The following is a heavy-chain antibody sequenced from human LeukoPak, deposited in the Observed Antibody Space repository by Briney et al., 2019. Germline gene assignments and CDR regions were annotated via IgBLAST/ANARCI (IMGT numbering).Heavy chain of an antibody. V-gene: IGHV4-61*02. D-gene: IGHD3-22*01. CDR2: ISSSGST. CDR1: GGSISSGDYY. CDR3: ARGPYSYDSSGAFDI. J-gene: IGHJ3*02. Sequence: SETLSLTCSVSGGSISSGDYYWSWIRQPAGKGLEWIGRISSSGSTNYNPSLKSRVTISVDTAKNQFSLKLSSVTAAGTAVYFCARGPYSYDSSGAFDIWGQGTMVTVSS.